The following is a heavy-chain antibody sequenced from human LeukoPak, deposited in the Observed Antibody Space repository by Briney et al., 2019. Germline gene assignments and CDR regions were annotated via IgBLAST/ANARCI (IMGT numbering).Heavy chain of an antibody. CDR1: GYTFTGYY. Sequence: ASVKVSCRASGYTFTGYYIHWVRQAPGQGLEWMGWINPNNGGTNYAQKFQGRVTMTRDTSISTAYMELNRLTSDDTAVYYCARDKYTGYETFDYWGQGTPVTVSS. D-gene: IGHD5-12*01. V-gene: IGHV1-2*02. CDR3: ARDKYTGYETFDY. J-gene: IGHJ4*02. CDR2: INPNNGGT.